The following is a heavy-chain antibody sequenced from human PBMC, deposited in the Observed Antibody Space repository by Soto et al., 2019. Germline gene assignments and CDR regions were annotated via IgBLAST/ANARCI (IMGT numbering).Heavy chain of an antibody. CDR1: GYSFTDYG. V-gene: IGHV1-18*01. CDR3: ARDPRSGRISGEGAYKYCYMDV. CDR2: ISTYHGHN. D-gene: IGHD3-3*01. Sequence: QVQLVQSGAEVKKPGASVKVSCKTSGYSFTDYGVNWVRQAPGQGLEWMGGISTYHGHNNYAQKLQGRATMTTDTSTSTVYMALRSLRSDDTAVYYCARDPRSGRISGEGAYKYCYMDVWGKGTTVTVSS. J-gene: IGHJ6*03.